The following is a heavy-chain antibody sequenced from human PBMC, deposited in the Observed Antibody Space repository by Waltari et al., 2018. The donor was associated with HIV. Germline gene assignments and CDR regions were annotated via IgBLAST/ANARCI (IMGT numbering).Heavy chain of an antibody. J-gene: IGHJ4*02. V-gene: IGHV1-2*02. Sequence: QVQLLQSAPEVRKPGASVKVSCRASGYNFTGYYMHWVRQAPGQGLEWMGWINPNSGNTHLAQKFKGKVTMTRVTSIRTAYLEMRRLKSDDTAIYYCARDGVGDAAFDYWGQGTLVTVS. CDR2: INPNSGNT. CDR3: ARDGVGDAAFDY. CDR1: GYNFTGYY. D-gene: IGHD1-26*01.